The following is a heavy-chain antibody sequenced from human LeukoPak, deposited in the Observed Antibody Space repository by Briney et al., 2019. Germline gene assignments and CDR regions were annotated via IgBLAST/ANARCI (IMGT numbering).Heavy chain of an antibody. V-gene: IGHV3-74*01. Sequence: GGSLRLSCAASGFSFSKYWMHWVRQTPGEGLVWVSRIKEDGTYTSYADFVKGRFTISRDNARNTVFLQMNSLRAEGTAVYYCARDFDMGITPGDDFDFWGQGTLVTVSS. CDR2: IKEDGTYT. CDR3: ARDFDMGITPGDDFDF. CDR1: GFSFSKYW. J-gene: IGHJ4*02. D-gene: IGHD3-9*01.